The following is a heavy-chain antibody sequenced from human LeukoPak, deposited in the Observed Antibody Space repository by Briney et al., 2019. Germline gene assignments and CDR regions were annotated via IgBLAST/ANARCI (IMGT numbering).Heavy chain of an antibody. Sequence: GGSLRLSCAACGFTFSCHGMHWVRQAPGKGLEWLAFIRYDGSNKYYADSVKGRFTISRDNSKNTLYLQMNSLRAEDTAVYYCAKLTSYSSSWYRWFDPWGQGTLVTVSS. V-gene: IGHV3-30*02. CDR3: AKLTSYSSSWYRWFDP. CDR1: GFTFSCHG. D-gene: IGHD6-13*01. CDR2: IRYDGSNK. J-gene: IGHJ5*02.